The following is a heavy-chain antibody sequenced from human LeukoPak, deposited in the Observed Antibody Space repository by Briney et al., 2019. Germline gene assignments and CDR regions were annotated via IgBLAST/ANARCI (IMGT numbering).Heavy chain of an antibody. D-gene: IGHD3-3*01. V-gene: IGHV1-18*01. CDR1: GYTFTSYG. CDR2: ISAYNGNT. CDR3: ARVALYDFWSGDNRAWFDP. J-gene: IGHJ5*02. Sequence: GASVKVSCKASGYTFTSYGISWVRQAPGQGLEWMGWISAYNGNTNYAQKLQGRVTMTTDTSTGTAYMELRSLRSDDTAVYYCARVALYDFWSGDNRAWFDPWGQGTLVTVSS.